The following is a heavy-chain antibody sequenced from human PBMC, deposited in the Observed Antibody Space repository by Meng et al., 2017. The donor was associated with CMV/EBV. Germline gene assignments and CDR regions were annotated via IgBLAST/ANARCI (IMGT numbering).Heavy chain of an antibody. D-gene: IGHD2-15*01. J-gene: IGHJ5*02. CDR1: GGSISSGGYY. CDR2: IYYSGST. V-gene: IGHV4-31*03. CDR3: ARVTSAAGYCSGGSCYRVGRGWFDP. Sequence: LRLSCTVSGGSISSGGYYWSWIRQHPGKGLEWIGYIYYSGSTYYNPSLKSRVTISVDTSKNQFSLKLSSVTAADTAVYYCARVTSAAGYCSGGSCYRVGRGWFDPWGQGTLVTVSS.